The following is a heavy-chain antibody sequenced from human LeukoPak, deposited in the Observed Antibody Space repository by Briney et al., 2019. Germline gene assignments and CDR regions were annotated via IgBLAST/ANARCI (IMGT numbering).Heavy chain of an antibody. CDR2: INHSGST. CDR3: ASLTVAGSDDAFDI. J-gene: IGHJ3*02. CDR1: GGSFSGYY. D-gene: IGHD6-13*01. V-gene: IGHV4-34*01. Sequence: PSETLSLTCAVYGGSFSGYYWSWIRQPPGKGLEWIGEINHSGSTNYNPSLKSRVTISVDTSKNQFSLKLSSVTAADTAVYYCASLTVAGSDDAFDIWGQGTMVIVSS.